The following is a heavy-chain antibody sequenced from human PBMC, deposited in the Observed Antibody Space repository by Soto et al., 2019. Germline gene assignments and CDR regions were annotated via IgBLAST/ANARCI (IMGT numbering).Heavy chain of an antibody. CDR2: INSDGSTT. CDR3: ARSLGSSRAFDY. CDR1: GFIFSDYW. Sequence: PGGSLRLSCAASGFIFSDYWMHWVRQAPGKGLVWVSHINSDGSTTHYADSVKGRFTISRDSAKNTLYLQMNSLGAEDTAVYYCARSLGSSRAFDYWGQGTLVTVSS. J-gene: IGHJ4*02. V-gene: IGHV3-74*01. D-gene: IGHD6-6*01.